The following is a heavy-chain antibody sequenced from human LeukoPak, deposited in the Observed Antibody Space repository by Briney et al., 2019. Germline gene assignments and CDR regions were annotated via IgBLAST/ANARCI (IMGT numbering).Heavy chain of an antibody. CDR3: AKHPKTRGSGSYHYFDY. J-gene: IGHJ4*02. CDR1: GFIFSNFG. D-gene: IGHD3-10*01. CDR2: ILYDGSNK. V-gene: IGHV3-30*18. Sequence: GGSLRLSCSASGFIFSNFGMHWVRQAPGKGLEWVAVILYDGSNKYYADSVKGRFTISRDNSKNKLYLQMNSLRAEDTAVYYCAKHPKTRGSGSYHYFDYWGQGTLVTVSS.